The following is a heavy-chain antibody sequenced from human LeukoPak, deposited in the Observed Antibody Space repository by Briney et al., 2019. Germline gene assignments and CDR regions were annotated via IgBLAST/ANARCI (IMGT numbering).Heavy chain of an antibody. J-gene: IGHJ3*01. Sequence: GGSLRLSCAASGFTFRRFWMSWVRQAPGKGLEWVANIKQDGSEQYYVDSVKGRFTFSRDNAKNSLYLQMNSLRAEDTAVYYCARDTEMLYYDANGYHAWGQGTMVTVSS. CDR3: ARDTEMLYYDANGYHA. D-gene: IGHD3-22*01. V-gene: IGHV3-7*01. CDR2: IKQDGSEQ. CDR1: GFTFRRFW.